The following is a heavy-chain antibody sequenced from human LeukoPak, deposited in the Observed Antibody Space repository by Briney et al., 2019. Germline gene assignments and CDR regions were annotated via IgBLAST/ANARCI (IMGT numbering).Heavy chain of an antibody. Sequence: GGSLRLSCAASGFTVSSYSMNWVRQAPGKGLQWVSYISDSGAAMYYADSVKGRFTISRDNAKNSLYLQMNSLRDGDTAVYYCARDSTNSFDYWGQGALVTVSS. J-gene: IGHJ4*02. CDR2: ISDSGAAM. V-gene: IGHV3-48*02. CDR1: GFTVSSYS. CDR3: ARDSTNSFDY.